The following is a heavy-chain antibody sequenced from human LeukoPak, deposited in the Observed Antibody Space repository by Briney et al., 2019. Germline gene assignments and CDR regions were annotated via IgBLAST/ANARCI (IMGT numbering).Heavy chain of an antibody. D-gene: IGHD3-3*01. Sequence: GASVKVSCKASGYTFTGYYMHWVRQAPGQGLEWLGWINPNSGGTNYAQKFQGRVTMTRDTSISTAYMELSRLRSDDTAVYYCARDWLRFLEWLGTYYYYYGMDGWGQGTTVTVSS. V-gene: IGHV1-2*02. J-gene: IGHJ6*02. CDR1: GYTFTGYY. CDR2: INPNSGGT. CDR3: ARDWLRFLEWLGTYYYYYGMDG.